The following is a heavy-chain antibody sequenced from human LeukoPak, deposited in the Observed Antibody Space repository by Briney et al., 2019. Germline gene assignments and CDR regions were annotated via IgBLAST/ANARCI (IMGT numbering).Heavy chain of an antibody. D-gene: IGHD3-10*01. J-gene: IGHJ4*02. CDR2: IYHSGST. CDR1: GGSISSSNW. V-gene: IGHV4-4*02. Sequence: PSGTLSLTCAVSGGSISSSNWWSWVRQPPGKGLEWIGEIYHSGSTNYNPSLKSRVTISVDKSKNQFSLKLSSVTAADTAVYYCARVGIWSSGSYYKWGTGFDYWGQGTLVTVSS. CDR3: ARVGIWSSGSYYKWGTGFDY.